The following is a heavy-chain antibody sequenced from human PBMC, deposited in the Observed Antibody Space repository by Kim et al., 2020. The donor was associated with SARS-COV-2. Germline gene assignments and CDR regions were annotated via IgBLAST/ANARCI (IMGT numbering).Heavy chain of an antibody. CDR2: INHSGST. D-gene: IGHD1-1*01. Sequence: SETLSLTCAVYGGSFSGYYWSWIRQPPGKGLEWIGEINHSGSTNYNPSLKSRVTISVDTSKNQFSLKLSSVTAADTAVYYCARPRVEEYFDIWGQGTMVTVSS. CDR1: GGSFSGYY. CDR3: ARPRVEEYFDI. J-gene: IGHJ3*02. V-gene: IGHV4-34*01.